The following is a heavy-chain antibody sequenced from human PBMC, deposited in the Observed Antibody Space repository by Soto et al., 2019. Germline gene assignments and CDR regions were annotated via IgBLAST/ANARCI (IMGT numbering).Heavy chain of an antibody. CDR3: ASWLLREHAYDV. J-gene: IGHJ3*01. CDR1: GLTVSGKKY. Sequence: GGTLRRACSASGLTVSGKKYIDWVRQAPGKGLEWVSGVYDVDGTYYADSVKGRFTISRDTSKTIVFLEMNDLRPDDTAVYYCASWLLREHAYDVWGLGTTVIVS. V-gene: IGHV3-53*01. D-gene: IGHD2-15*01. CDR2: VYDVDGT.